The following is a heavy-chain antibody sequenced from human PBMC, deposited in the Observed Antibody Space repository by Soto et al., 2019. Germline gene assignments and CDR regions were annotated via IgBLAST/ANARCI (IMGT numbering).Heavy chain of an antibody. CDR1: GFTFSNYG. V-gene: IGHV1-18*01. D-gene: IGHD2-8*01. J-gene: IGHJ6*02. CDR2: VSANNGHT. CDR3: ARDIESVTAKHFFYYYAMDV. Sequence: VASVKVSCKASGFTFSNYGLNWVRQAPGQGLEWMGWVSANNGHTNYAQNLQGRVSMTTDTSTSTAYMELRGLRFDDTAVYYCARDIESVTAKHFFYYYAMDVWGRGTTVTVSS.